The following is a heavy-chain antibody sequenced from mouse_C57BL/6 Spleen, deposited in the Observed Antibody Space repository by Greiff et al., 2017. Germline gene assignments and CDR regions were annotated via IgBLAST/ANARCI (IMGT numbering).Heavy chain of an antibody. V-gene: IGHV5-6*01. D-gene: IGHD2-4*01. CDR2: ISSGGSYT. CDR3: ARHNYDYDDGYFDY. CDR1: GFTFSSYG. Sequence: EVHLVESGGDLVKPGGSLKLSCAASGFTFSSYGMSWVRQTPDKRLEWVATISSGGSYTYYPDSVKGRFTISRDNAKNTLYLQMSSLKSEDTAMYYCARHNYDYDDGYFDYWGQGTTLTVSS. J-gene: IGHJ2*01.